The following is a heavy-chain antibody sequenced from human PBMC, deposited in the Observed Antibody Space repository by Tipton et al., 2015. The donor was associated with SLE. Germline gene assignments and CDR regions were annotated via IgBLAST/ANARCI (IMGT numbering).Heavy chain of an antibody. V-gene: IGHV5-51*03. CDR2: IYPGDSDA. D-gene: IGHD1-20*01. J-gene: IGHJ3*02. CDR1: GYTFTTSW. Sequence: QLVQSGAEVTKPGESLTISCQASGYTFTTSWIGWVRQMPGKGLGWMGIIYPGDSDARYSPSLEGQVTMSADKSISTAYLHWGSLRASDTAMYYCEGLRRSDDNSPDSFEIWRRGTMVSVSS. CDR3: EGLRRSDDNSPDSFEI.